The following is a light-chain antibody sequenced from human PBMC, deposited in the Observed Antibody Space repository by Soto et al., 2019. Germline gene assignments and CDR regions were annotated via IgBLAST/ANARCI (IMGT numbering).Light chain of an antibody. CDR1: QSVNNN. J-gene: IGKJ4*01. Sequence: EIVMTQSPATLSVSPGERATLSCRASQSVNNNLAWYQQKPGQAPRLLIYGASARATGIPARFSGSGSGTEFTLSISSLQSEGFAVYSCQQYNNWSLTFGGPTQVEI. CDR3: QQYNNWSLT. CDR2: GAS. V-gene: IGKV3-15*01.